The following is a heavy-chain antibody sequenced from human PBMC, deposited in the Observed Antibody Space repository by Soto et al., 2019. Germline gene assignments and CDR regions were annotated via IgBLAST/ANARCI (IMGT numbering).Heavy chain of an antibody. CDR2: IYYSGNT. J-gene: IGHJ5*02. V-gene: IGHV4-39*01. Sequence: QLQLQESGPGLVKPSETLSLTCTVSGGSITTINSYWAWIRQPPGKGLEWIGTIYYSGNTYYNPSLKSRVTISVDTSKRQFSLNLTSVTAADTAVYYCASGASTTTVVWFDPWGQGTLVIVSS. D-gene: IGHD4-17*01. CDR3: ASGASTTTVVWFDP. CDR1: GGSITTINSY.